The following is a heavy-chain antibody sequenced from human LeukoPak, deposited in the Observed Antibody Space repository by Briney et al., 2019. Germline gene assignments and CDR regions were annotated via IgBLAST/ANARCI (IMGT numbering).Heavy chain of an antibody. CDR2: IYHSGST. Sequence: PSETLSLTCAVSGGSISSGGYSWSWIRQPPGKGLEWIGYIYHSGSTYYNPSLKCRVTISVDRSKNQFSLKLSSVTAADTAVYYCARGSHDYGDYFILPFDYWGQGTLVTVSS. V-gene: IGHV4-30-2*01. CDR1: GGSISSGGYS. CDR3: ARGSHDYGDYFILPFDY. D-gene: IGHD4-17*01. J-gene: IGHJ4*02.